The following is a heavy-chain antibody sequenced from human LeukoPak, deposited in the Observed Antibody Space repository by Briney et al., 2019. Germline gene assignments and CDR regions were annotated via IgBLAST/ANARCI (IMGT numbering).Heavy chain of an antibody. CDR2: ISSSGSTI. V-gene: IGHV3-48*03. J-gene: IGHJ4*02. CDR3: ARDPGSSWSDFDY. D-gene: IGHD6-13*01. CDR1: GFTFSSYE. Sequence: GGSLRLSCAASGFTFSSYEMNWVRQAPGKGLEWVSYISSSGSTIYYADSVKGRFTISRDNAKNSLYLQMNSLRAEDTAVYYCARDPGSSWSDFDYWGQGTLVTVSS.